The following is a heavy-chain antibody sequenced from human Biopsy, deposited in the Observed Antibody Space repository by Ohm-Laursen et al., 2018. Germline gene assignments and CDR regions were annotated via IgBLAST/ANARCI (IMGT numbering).Heavy chain of an antibody. CDR3: ARDYGLELGGLEAFDI. J-gene: IGHJ3*02. CDR1: RDSISNYY. CDR2: IYTSGSS. D-gene: IGHD1-7*01. V-gene: IGHV4-4*07. Sequence: SETLSLTWPVSRDSISNYYWSWIRQPAGKGLEWIGRIYTSGSSNKNPSLMSRVTMSVDTSKKQFSLKVYSVTAADTAVYYCARDYGLELGGLEAFDIWGQGTMVTVSS.